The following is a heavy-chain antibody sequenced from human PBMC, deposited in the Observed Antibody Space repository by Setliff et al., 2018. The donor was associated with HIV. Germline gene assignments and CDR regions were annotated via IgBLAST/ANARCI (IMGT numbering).Heavy chain of an antibody. CDR3: ARDTAIGWYGESKMSDF. Sequence: GASVKVSCKTAGYTFTGHFIHWMRQAPEQGLEWMGWINPNSGATGYAWRFEDRVTMTSDTSIRTVYMELSSLRSDDTAVYYCARDTAIGWYGESKMSDFWGQGTLVTVSS. CDR2: INPNSGAT. J-gene: IGHJ4*02. V-gene: IGHV1-2*02. CDR1: GYTFTGHF. D-gene: IGHD3-10*01.